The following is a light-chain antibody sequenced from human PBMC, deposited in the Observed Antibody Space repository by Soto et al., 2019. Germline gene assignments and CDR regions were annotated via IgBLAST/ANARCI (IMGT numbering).Light chain of an antibody. V-gene: IGKV3-11*01. Sequence: EIGLTQSPGTLSLSPGERASRSCRASQSLGSYVAWYQQKPGQPPRLLIYDASYRATDIPPRFSGSVSGTDFFLTTSSLKPAASAVYYCQQRSNWPPMYTFGQGTKLEIK. CDR1: QSLGSY. CDR3: QQRSNWPPMYT. CDR2: DAS. J-gene: IGKJ2*01.